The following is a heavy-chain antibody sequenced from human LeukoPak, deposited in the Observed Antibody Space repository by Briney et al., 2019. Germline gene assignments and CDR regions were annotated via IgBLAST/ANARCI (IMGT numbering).Heavy chain of an antibody. CDR2: INPSGGST. CDR1: GYTFTSYY. D-gene: IGHD2-8*01. V-gene: IGHV1-46*01. J-gene: IGHJ4*02. Sequence: GAXVKVSCXASGYTFTSYYMHWVRQAPGQGLEWMGIINPSGGSTSYAQKFQGRVTMTRDMSTSTVYMELSSLRSEDTAVYYCARPSGYCTNGVGYTGGFDYWGQGTLVTVSS. CDR3: ARPSGYCTNGVGYTGGFDY.